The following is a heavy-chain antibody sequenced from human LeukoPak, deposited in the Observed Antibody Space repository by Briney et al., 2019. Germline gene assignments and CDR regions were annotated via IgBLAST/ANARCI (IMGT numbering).Heavy chain of an antibody. D-gene: IGHD4-23*01. CDR1: GFTFSSYG. CDR2: ISYDGSNK. J-gene: IGHJ6*04. Sequence: GGSLRLPCAASGFTFSSYGMHWVRQAPGKGLEWVAVISYDGSNKYYADSVKGRFTISRDNSKNTLYLQMNSLRAEDTAVYYCAKDQIGYGGVESGMDVWGKGTTVTVSS. V-gene: IGHV3-30*18. CDR3: AKDQIGYGGVESGMDV.